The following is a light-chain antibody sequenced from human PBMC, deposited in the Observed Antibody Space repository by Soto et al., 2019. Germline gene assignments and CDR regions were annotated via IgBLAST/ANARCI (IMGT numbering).Light chain of an antibody. CDR3: SSYTSSSTLYV. J-gene: IGLJ1*01. Sequence: QSVLTQPASVSGSPGQSSTISCTGTSSDVGGYNYVSWYQQHPGKAPKLMIYEVSNRPSGVSNRFSGYKSGNTASLTISGLQAEDEADYYCSSYTSSSTLYVFGTGTKVTVL. CDR2: EVS. CDR1: SSDVGGYNY. V-gene: IGLV2-14*01.